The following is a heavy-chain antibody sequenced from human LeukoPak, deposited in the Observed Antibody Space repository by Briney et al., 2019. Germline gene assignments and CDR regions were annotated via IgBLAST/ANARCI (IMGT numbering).Heavy chain of an antibody. CDR3: AKDLHVGATLRRNFDD. D-gene: IGHD1-26*01. CDR2: ISGSGGST. Sequence: GGSLRLSCAASGFTFSSYAMSWVRQAPGKGLEWVSAISGSGGSTYYADSLKGRLTTSRDNYKNTLYLQMNSLRGEDTAVYYCAKDLHVGATLRRNFDDWGQGTLVTVSS. V-gene: IGHV3-23*01. CDR1: GFTFSSYA. J-gene: IGHJ4*02.